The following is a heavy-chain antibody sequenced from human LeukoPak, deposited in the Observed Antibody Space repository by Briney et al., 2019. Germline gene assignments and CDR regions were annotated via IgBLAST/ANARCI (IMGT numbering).Heavy chain of an antibody. D-gene: IGHD3-16*01. CDR2: SYYSGST. J-gene: IGHJ6*02. CDR1: GGSISSSSYY. V-gene: IGHV4-39*07. CDR3: ARDWPYPYCYCGMDV. Sequence: SETLSLTCTVSGGSISSSSYYWGWIRQPPGKGLEWIGSSYYSGSTYYNPSLKSRVTISVDTSKNQFSLKLSSVTAADTAVYYCARDWPYPYCYCGMDVWGQGTTVTVSS.